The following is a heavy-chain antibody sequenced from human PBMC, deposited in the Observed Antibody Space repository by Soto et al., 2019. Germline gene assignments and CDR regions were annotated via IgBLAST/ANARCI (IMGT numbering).Heavy chain of an antibody. CDR1: GGSISSYY. CDR3: TIHRLQHYAY. J-gene: IGHJ4*02. CDR2: IYYSGST. V-gene: IGHV4-59*08. Sequence: SETLSLTCTVSGGSISSYYWSWIRQPPGKGLEWIGYIYYSGSTNYNPSLKSRVTISVDTSKNQFSLKLSSVTAADTAVYYCTIHRLQHYAYCGQGTLVTVSS.